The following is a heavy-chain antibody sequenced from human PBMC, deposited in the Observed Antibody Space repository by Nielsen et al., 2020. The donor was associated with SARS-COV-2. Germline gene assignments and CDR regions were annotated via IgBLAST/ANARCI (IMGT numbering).Heavy chain of an antibody. CDR2: ISGSGGST. V-gene: IGHV3-23*01. Sequence: GESLKISCAASGFTFSTYAMTWVRQAPGKGLEWVSSISGSGGSTYYADYVKGRFTISRDNPQNTLYLQMNSLRAEDTAVYFCARALFSAAGTLGYWGHGTLVTVSA. CDR3: ARALFSAAGTLGY. J-gene: IGHJ4*01. CDR1: GFTFSTYA. D-gene: IGHD6-13*01.